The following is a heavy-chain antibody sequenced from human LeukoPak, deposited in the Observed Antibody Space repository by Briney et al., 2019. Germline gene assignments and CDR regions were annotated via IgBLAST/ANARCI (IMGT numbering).Heavy chain of an antibody. CDR2: IYPGDSDT. CDR1: GYGFTSYW. D-gene: IGHD3-3*01. Sequence: PGESLKISRKGSGYGFTSYWIGWVRQMPGKGLEWMGIIYPGDSDTRYSPSFQGQVTISADKSISTAYLQWSSLKASDTAMYYCARHQDDFWSGYFPAFDIWGQGTMVTVSS. V-gene: IGHV5-51*01. J-gene: IGHJ3*02. CDR3: ARHQDDFWSGYFPAFDI.